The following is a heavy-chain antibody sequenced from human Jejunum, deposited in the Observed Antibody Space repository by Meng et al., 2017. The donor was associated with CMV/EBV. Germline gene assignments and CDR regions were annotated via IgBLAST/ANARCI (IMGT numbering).Heavy chain of an antibody. CDR2: IFYSGT. CDR3: ARVLFGANVFDI. J-gene: IGHJ3*02. CDR1: GGSISNYY. D-gene: IGHD3-16*01. V-gene: IGHV4-59*01. Sequence: TCLVPGGSISNYYWSWIRPPPGKGLEWIGYIFYSGTYNPSLKSRVTISVDTAKNQVSLKLSSVSAADTAVYYCARVLFGANVFDIWGQGTMVTVSS.